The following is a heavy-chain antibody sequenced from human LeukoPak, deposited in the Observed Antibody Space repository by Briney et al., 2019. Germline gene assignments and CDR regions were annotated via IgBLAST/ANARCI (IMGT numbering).Heavy chain of an antibody. J-gene: IGHJ4*02. CDR2: ISSSSYI. CDR3: AREGYYDSSGYSTREEGYYFDY. D-gene: IGHD3-22*01. CDR1: GFTFTSYA. Sequence: PGGSLRLSCAASGFTFTSYAMNWVRQAPGKGLEWVSSISSSSYIYYADSVKGRFTISRDNAKNSLYLQMNSLRAEDTAVYYCAREGYYDSSGYSTREEGYYFDYWGQGTLVTVSS. V-gene: IGHV3-21*01.